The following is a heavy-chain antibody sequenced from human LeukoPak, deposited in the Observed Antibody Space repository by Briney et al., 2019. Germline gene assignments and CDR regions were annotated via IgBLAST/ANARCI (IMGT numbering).Heavy chain of an antibody. D-gene: IGHD3-22*01. CDR1: GFTFSSYW. J-gene: IGHJ3*02. V-gene: IGHV3-74*01. Sequence: GGSLRLSCAASGFTFSSYWMHWVRQAPGKGLVRVSRINSDGSSTSYADSVKGRFTISRDNAKNSLYLQMNSLRAEDTAVYYCARAQDYDSPDGYAFDIWGQGTMVTVSS. CDR3: ARAQDYDSPDGYAFDI. CDR2: INSDGSST.